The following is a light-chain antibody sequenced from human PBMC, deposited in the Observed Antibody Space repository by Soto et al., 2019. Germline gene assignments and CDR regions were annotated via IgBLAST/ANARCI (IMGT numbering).Light chain of an antibody. V-gene: IGKV3-15*01. CDR2: GAS. CDR3: QQYNNWPPTWT. CDR1: QSVSSN. J-gene: IGKJ1*01. Sequence: EIVMTQSQATLSVSPGERATLSCRASQSVSSNLAWYQQKPGQAPRLLIYGASTRATGIPARFSGSGSGTEFTLTISSLQFEDFAVYYWQQYNNWPPTWTFGQGTKVESK.